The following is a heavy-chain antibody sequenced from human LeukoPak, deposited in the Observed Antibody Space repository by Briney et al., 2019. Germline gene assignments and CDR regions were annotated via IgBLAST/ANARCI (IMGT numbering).Heavy chain of an antibody. V-gene: IGHV4-59*08. CDR2: IYYSGST. CDR1: GGSISSYY. CDR3: ARHGANINYSDSSGWAAFDI. Sequence: SETLSLTCTVSGGSISSYYWSWIRQPPGKGLEWIGYIYYSGSTNYNPSLKSRVTISVDTSKNHFSLKLSSVTAADTAVYYCARHGANINYSDSSGWAAFDIWGQGTMVTVSS. D-gene: IGHD3-22*01. J-gene: IGHJ3*02.